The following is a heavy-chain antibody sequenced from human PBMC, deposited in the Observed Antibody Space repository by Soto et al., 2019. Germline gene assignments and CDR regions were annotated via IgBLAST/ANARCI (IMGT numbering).Heavy chain of an antibody. CDR3: ARGRSSGWYDAFDI. CDR1: GGSISSSNW. V-gene: IGHV4-4*02. J-gene: IGHJ3*02. CDR2: IHHSGST. D-gene: IGHD6-19*01. Sequence: SETLSLTCAVSGGSISSSNWWSWVRQPPGKGLDWIGEIHHSGSTNYNPSLKSRVTISVDKSKNQFSLKLSSVTAADTAVYYCARGRSSGWYDAFDIWGQGTMVTVSS.